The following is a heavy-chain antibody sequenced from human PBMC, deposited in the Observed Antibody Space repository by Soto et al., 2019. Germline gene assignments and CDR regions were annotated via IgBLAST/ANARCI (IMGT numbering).Heavy chain of an antibody. CDR1: GGSISSYY. V-gene: IGHV4-59*01. CDR3: ARDRTRIAARRGPSPGPYYYYMDV. J-gene: IGHJ6*03. D-gene: IGHD6-6*01. Sequence: SETLSLTCTVSGGSISSYYWSWIRQPPGKGLEWIGYIYYSGSTNYNPSLKSRVTISVDTSKNQFSLKLSSVTAADTAVYYCARDRTRIAARRGPSPGPYYYYMDVWGKGTTVTVSS. CDR2: IYYSGST.